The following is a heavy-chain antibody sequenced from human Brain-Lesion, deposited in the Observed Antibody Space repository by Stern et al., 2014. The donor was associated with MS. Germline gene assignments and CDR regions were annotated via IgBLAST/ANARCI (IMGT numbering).Heavy chain of an antibody. D-gene: IGHD2-15*01. CDR1: GGSVSSTSYA. Sequence: VQLVESGPGLVKPSETLSLTCTVAGGSVSSTSYAWAWIRQPPGKGLEWIGTIYYSGNTYYSPSLKSRLPISLDPSKNQFSLQRRSVTAADTAVYYCAGEEDIRYCSGGSCTGNWFDPGGQGTLGTVS. CDR3: AGEEDIRYCSGGSCTGNWFDP. J-gene: IGHJ5*02. V-gene: IGHV4-39*01. CDR2: IYYSGNT.